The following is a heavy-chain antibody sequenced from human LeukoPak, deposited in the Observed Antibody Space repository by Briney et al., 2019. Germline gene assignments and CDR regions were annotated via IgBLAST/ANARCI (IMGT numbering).Heavy chain of an antibody. Sequence: GRSLRLSCAASGYTFSSYAMHWVRQAPGKGLEWVSGISWNSGSIGYADSVKGRFTISRDNAKNSLYLQMNSLRAEDTALYYCAKDMSGLLWFGELLFYGMDVWGQGTTVTVSS. J-gene: IGHJ6*02. CDR3: AKDMSGLLWFGELLFYGMDV. V-gene: IGHV3-9*01. D-gene: IGHD3-10*01. CDR2: ISWNSGSI. CDR1: GYTFSSYA.